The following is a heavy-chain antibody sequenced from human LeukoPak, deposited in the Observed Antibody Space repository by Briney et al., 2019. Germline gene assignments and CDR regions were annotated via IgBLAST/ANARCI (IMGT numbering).Heavy chain of an antibody. V-gene: IGHV3-64*01. CDR1: GFTFSSYA. D-gene: IGHD1-26*01. Sequence: GGSLSLSCAAYGFTFSSYAMHWVRQAPGKGLEYVSAISSNGGSTYYANSVKGRFTISRDNSKNTLYLQMGSLKAEVMAVYYCARGGEEWELPGRYYYYYGMDVWGQGTTVTVSS. CDR3: ARGGEEWELPGRYYYYYGMDV. J-gene: IGHJ6*02. CDR2: ISSNGGST.